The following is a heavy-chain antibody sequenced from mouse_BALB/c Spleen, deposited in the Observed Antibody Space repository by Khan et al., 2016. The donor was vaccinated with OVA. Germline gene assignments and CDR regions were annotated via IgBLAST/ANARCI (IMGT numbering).Heavy chain of an antibody. J-gene: IGHJ2*01. CDR3: ARERLDY. CDR2: FNPTSGYT. Sequence: QVQLKQSGADLAKPAPSVTMSCTASGYSFTSYWTPWLIQRLGQGLEWIGYFNPTSGYTDYNQTFKDRASLTPDKSSSTAYMQRSSLTSDDTAVYYCARERLDYWGQGTALTVSS. V-gene: IGHV1-7*01. CDR1: GYSFTSYW.